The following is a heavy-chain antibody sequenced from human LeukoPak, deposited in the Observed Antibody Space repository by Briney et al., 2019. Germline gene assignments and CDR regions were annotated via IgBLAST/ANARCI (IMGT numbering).Heavy chain of an antibody. V-gene: IGHV4-39*01. Sequence: SETLSLTCSVSGGSISSSSSYWGWIRQPPGKGLEWIGSNYSGSSFDNPALKSRVTISVDTSKNQFSLKLSSVTAADTAVYYCARHRSGWLQSSFDYWGQGTLVTVSS. CDR1: GGSISSSSSY. CDR3: ARHRSGWLQSSFDY. J-gene: IGHJ4*02. D-gene: IGHD5-24*01. CDR2: NYSGSS.